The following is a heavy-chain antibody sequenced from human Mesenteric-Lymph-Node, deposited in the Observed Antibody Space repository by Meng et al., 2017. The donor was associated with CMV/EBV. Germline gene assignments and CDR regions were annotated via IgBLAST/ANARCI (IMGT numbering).Heavy chain of an antibody. J-gene: IGHJ4*02. Sequence: CKASGDTFTSYGISWVRQAPGQGLEWMGGIIPISGTANHAQKFQGRVTITADKSTSTVYMDLSSLRSEDTAVYYCARGGYSQPFDYWGQGTLVTVSS. V-gene: IGHV1-69*06. D-gene: IGHD3-22*01. CDR1: GDTFTSYG. CDR3: ARGGYSQPFDY. CDR2: IIPISGTA.